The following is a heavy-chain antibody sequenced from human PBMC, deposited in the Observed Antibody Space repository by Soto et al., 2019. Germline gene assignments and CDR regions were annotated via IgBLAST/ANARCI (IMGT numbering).Heavy chain of an antibody. D-gene: IGHD3-16*01. CDR1: GYYFTDYW. Sequence: GESLKISGKISGYYFTDYWIGWVRQMPGKGLEWMGIIYPSDSDTRYRPSFQGQVTISADKSISTAYLQWNRLKASDTAMYYCARIRVGTVSAHDAFDIWGQGPMVTVSS. CDR2: IYPSDSDT. J-gene: IGHJ3*02. CDR3: ARIRVGTVSAHDAFDI. V-gene: IGHV5-51*01.